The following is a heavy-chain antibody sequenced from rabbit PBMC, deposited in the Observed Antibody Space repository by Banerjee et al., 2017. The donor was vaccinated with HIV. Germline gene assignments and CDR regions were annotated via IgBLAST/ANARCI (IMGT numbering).Heavy chain of an antibody. Sequence: QSLEESGGDLVKPGASLTLTCKASGIDFSSSYYMCWVRQAPGKGLEWIACIATSSGSTYYANWAKGRFTISKTSSTTVTLQMTSLTGADTATYFCARAAYGGYGQDLWGPGTLVTVS. J-gene: IGHJ4*01. CDR2: IATSSGST. CDR3: ARAAYGGYGQDL. D-gene: IGHD2-1*01. V-gene: IGHV1S40*01. CDR1: GIDFSSSYY.